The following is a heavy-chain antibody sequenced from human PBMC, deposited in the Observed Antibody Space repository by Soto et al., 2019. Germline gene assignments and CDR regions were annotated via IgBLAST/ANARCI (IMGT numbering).Heavy chain of an antibody. Sequence: PSQTLSLTCAISGDSVSSNSAAWNWVRQSPSRGLEWLGRTYYRSKWYNDYAVSVKSRITINPDTSKNQFSLQLNSVTPEDTAVYYCARDRQTGTTGPYYYGMDVWGQGTTVTVSS. J-gene: IGHJ6*02. CDR1: GDSVSSNSAA. CDR3: ARDRQTGTTGPYYYGMDV. V-gene: IGHV6-1*01. CDR2: TYYRSKWYN. D-gene: IGHD1-7*01.